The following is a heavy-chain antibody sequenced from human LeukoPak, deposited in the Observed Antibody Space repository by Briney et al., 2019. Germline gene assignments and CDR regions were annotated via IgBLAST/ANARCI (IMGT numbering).Heavy chain of an antibody. Sequence: GGSLRLSCAASGFTFSSYEMNWVRQAPGKGLEWLANINEDGSDKNYVASVKGRFTISRDNAKKSLYLQMNSLRGEDTAVYYCARDAAYGYDRFDYWGQGTQVTVSS. D-gene: IGHD5-18*01. J-gene: IGHJ4*02. V-gene: IGHV3-7*01. CDR2: INEDGSDK. CDR1: GFTFSSYE. CDR3: ARDAAYGYDRFDY.